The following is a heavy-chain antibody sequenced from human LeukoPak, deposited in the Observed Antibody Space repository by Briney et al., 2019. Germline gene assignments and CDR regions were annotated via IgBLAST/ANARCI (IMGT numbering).Heavy chain of an antibody. CDR1: GGSFRGYY. CDR3: ARGLGGSSYRYYYYYMDV. D-gene: IGHD1-26*01. J-gene: IGHJ6*03. Sequence: SETLSLTCAVYGGSFRGYYWSWIRQPPGKGLEWIGEITHSETTNYNPSLKSRVTISVDTSKNQFSLNLSSVTAADTAVYYCARGLGGSSYRYYYYYMDVWGKGTTVTVSS. CDR2: ITHSETT. V-gene: IGHV4-34*01.